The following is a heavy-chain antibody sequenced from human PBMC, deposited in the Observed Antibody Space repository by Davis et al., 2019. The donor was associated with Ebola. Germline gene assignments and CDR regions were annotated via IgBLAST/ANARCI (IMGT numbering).Heavy chain of an antibody. CDR1: GGAIRSSSYC. CDR2: IGTMFYSGST. V-gene: IGHV4-39*01. J-gene: IGHJ4*02. Sequence: MPSETLSLTCTVSGGAIRSSSYCWGWIRQPPGKGLEWIGSIGTMFYSGSTHYNPSLKSRVSISIDTSKNHFTLKLGSVTAADTAVYYCARHVVGKVAGGSIDHWGQGTLVTVSS. D-gene: IGHD4-23*01. CDR3: ARHVVGKVAGGSIDH.